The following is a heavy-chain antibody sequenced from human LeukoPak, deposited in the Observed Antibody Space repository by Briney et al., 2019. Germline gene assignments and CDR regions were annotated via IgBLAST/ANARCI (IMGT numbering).Heavy chain of an antibody. CDR3: ARLHYDILTSPFDY. Sequence: GGSLRLSCAASGITVSTNYMSWVRQAPGKGLEWVSIIYSGGSTYYADSVKGRFTISRENSKNTLWLQMNSLRAEDTAVYYCARLHYDILTSPFDYWGQGTLVTVSS. CDR2: IYSGGST. V-gene: IGHV3-66*04. CDR1: GITVSTNY. J-gene: IGHJ4*02. D-gene: IGHD3-9*01.